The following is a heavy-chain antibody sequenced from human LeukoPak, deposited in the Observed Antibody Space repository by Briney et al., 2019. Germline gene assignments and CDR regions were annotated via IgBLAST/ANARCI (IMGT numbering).Heavy chain of an antibody. V-gene: IGHV3-30*04. J-gene: IGHJ4*02. CDR2: ISYDGSNK. D-gene: IGHD3-9*01. Sequence: GRSLRLSCAATGRTFSYYARPRVRQSQGKRLEWVAVISYDGSNKYYADSVKGRFTISRDNSKNTLYLQMNSLTAEDTAVYYCARGATTGYYPYWGQGTLVTVSS. CDR1: GRTFSYYA. CDR3: ARGATTGYYPY.